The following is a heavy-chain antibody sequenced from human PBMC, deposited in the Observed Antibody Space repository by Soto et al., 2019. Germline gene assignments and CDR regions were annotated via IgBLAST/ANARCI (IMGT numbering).Heavy chain of an antibody. V-gene: IGHV1-69*08. CDR2: VIPVLTTT. CDR3: ARRRYCGYDCYHKHYYGMDV. CDR1: GDTFSSYI. J-gene: IGHJ6*02. D-gene: IGHD2-21*02. Sequence: QVQLVQSGAEVKKPGSSVRVSCRSSGDTFSSYIVNWLRLVPGRGLEWMGRVIPVLTTTDYAQNFRGRVTISADRSTNTVYLDLSSLRSDDTAVYYCARRRYCGYDCYHKHYYGMDVWGQGSLVTVAS.